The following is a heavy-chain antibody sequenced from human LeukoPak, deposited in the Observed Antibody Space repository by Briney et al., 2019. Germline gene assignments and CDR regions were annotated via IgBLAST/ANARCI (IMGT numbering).Heavy chain of an antibody. J-gene: IGHJ4*02. CDR1: GLTFSSYA. CDR3: ARASSTR. CDR2: ISYDGSNK. Sequence: GGSLRLSCAASGLTFSSYAMHWVRQAPGKGLEWVAVISYDGSNKYYADSVKGRFTISRDNSKNTLYLQMNSLRAEDTAVYYCARASSTRWGQGTLVTVSS. V-gene: IGHV3-30*04. D-gene: IGHD2-2*01.